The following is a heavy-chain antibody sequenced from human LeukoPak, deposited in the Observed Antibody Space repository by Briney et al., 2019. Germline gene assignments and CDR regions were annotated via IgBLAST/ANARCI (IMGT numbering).Heavy chain of an antibody. CDR2: IKQDGSEK. Sequence: GGSLRLSCAASGFTFSSYWMSWVRQAPGKGLEWVANIKQDGSEKYYVDSVKGRFTISRDNAKNSLYLQMNSLRAEDTAVYYCARQGWLVPAALRFDPWGQGTLVTVSS. J-gene: IGHJ5*02. D-gene: IGHD2-2*01. V-gene: IGHV3-7*01. CDR1: GFTFSSYW. CDR3: ARQGWLVPAALRFDP.